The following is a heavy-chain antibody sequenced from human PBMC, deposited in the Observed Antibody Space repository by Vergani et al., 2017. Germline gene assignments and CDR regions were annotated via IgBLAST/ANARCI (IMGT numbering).Heavy chain of an antibody. CDR2: IYYSGRT. V-gene: IGHV4-39*01. D-gene: IGHD6-19*01. CDR3: ARHSTVEWLVKLGWFDP. CDR1: GASIRSSNHY. Sequence: QLQLQESGPGLVKPSATLSLTCSVSGASIRSSNHYWGWIRQPPGKGLEWIASIYYSGRTYYNPSLKSRVTISVDTSKNQFSLKLSSVTAADTAVYFCARHSTVEWLVKLGWFDPWGQGILVTVSS. J-gene: IGHJ5*02.